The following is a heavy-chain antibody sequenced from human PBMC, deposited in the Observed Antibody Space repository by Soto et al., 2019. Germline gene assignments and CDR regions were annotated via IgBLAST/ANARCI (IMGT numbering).Heavy chain of an antibody. Sequence: GGSLRLSCAASGFTFSSYAMSWVRQAPGKGLEWVSAISGSGGSTYYADSVKGRFTISRDNSKNTLYLQMNSLRAEDTAVYYCAKGGPYYYDSSGSYGGYFDYWGQGTLVTVSS. CDR3: AKGGPYYYDSSGSYGGYFDY. D-gene: IGHD3-22*01. CDR1: GFTFSSYA. J-gene: IGHJ4*02. V-gene: IGHV3-23*01. CDR2: ISGSGGST.